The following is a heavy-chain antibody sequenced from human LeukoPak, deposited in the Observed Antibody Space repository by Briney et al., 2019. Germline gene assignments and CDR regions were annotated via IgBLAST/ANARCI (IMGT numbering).Heavy chain of an antibody. V-gene: IGHV3-53*01. CDR3: ASWPVGWYGEDS. J-gene: IGHJ4*02. CDR1: GFTVSSNY. Sequence: PGGSLRLSCAASGFTVSSNYMNWVRQAPGKGLECVSAIKSGGNTYYADSVKGRFTISRDTSKNTLYLQMNSLRVEDTAVYYCASWPVGWYGEDSWGQGTLVTVSS. CDR2: IKSGGNT. D-gene: IGHD6-19*01.